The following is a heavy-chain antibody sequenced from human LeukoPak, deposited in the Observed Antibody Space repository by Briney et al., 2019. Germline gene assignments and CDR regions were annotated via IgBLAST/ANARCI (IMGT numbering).Heavy chain of an antibody. D-gene: IGHD6-19*01. J-gene: IGHJ4*02. V-gene: IGHV3-21*01. CDR3: ARDRRLAVAVAGIGY. CDR2: ISSSSSYI. Sequence: PGGSLRLSCGASGFTLSSYWMHWVRQAPGKGLEWVSSISSSSSYIYYADSVKGRFTISRDNAKSSLYLQMNSLRAEDTAVYYCARDRRLAVAVAGIGYWGQGTLVTVSS. CDR1: GFTLSSYW.